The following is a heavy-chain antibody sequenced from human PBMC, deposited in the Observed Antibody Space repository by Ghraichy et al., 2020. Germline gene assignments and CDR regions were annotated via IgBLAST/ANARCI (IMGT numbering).Heavy chain of an antibody. D-gene: IGHD2-2*01. CDR1: GFPFSTYD. CDR3: ARGRYCDSTGCYGDFDY. V-gene: IGHV3-48*02. CDR2: ITRSSATI. J-gene: IGHJ4*02. Sequence: GGSLRLSCAASGFPFSTYDMNWVRQAPGKGLEWVSYITRSSATIYYADSVKGRFTISRDNAKNSLFLQMDSLRDEDTAVYYCARGRYCDSTGCYGDFDYWGQGTLVTVSS.